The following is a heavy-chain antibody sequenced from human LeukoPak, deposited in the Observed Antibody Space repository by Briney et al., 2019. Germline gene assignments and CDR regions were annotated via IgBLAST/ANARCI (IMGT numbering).Heavy chain of an antibody. CDR3: AGGGS. CDR2: ISTSGSTI. V-gene: IGHV3-48*03. D-gene: IGHD3-16*01. J-gene: IGHJ5*02. CDR1: GITFSSYE. Sequence: PGGSLRLSCVVSGITFSSYEMNWVRQAPGKGLEWVSYISTSGSTIYYADSVKGRFTISRDIAKRSLYLQMNSLRAEDTAVYYCAGGGSWGQGTLVTVSS.